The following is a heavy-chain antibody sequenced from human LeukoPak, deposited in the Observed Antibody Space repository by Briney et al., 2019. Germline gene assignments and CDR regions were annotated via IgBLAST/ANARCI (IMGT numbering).Heavy chain of an antibody. Sequence: SETLPLTCAVYGGSFSGYYWSWIRQPPGKGLEWIGEINHSGSTNYNPPLKSRVTISVDTSKNQFSLKLSSVTAADTAVYYCARGPHYGDYEGDAFDIWGQGTMVTVSS. J-gene: IGHJ3*02. CDR1: GGSFSGYY. CDR2: INHSGST. V-gene: IGHV4-34*01. D-gene: IGHD4-17*01. CDR3: ARGPHYGDYEGDAFDI.